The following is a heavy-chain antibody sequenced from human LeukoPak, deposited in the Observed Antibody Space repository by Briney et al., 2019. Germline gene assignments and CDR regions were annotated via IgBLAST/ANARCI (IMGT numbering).Heavy chain of an antibody. CDR1: GFTFSSYS. CDR2: ISSSSSYI. V-gene: IGHV3-21*01. J-gene: IGHJ4*02. CDR3: ARIPHPDYADAQ. D-gene: IGHD4-17*01. Sequence: GGSLRLSCAASGFTFSSYSMNWDRQAPGKGLEWVSSISSSSSYIYYADSVKGRFTVSRDNGKKLVHLQLNSLRAEDTAVYFCARIPHPDYADAQWGQGTLVIVSS.